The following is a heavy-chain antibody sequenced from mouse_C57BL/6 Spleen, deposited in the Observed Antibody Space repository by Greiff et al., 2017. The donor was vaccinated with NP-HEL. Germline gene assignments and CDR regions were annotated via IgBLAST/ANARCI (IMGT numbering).Heavy chain of an antibody. CDR3: VRLSTKGFDV. V-gene: IGHV10-3*01. J-gene: IGHJ1*03. Sequence: EVQLVESGGGLVQPKGSLKLSCAASGFTFNTYAMHWVRQAPGKGLECVARIRSKSSNYATYYADSVKDRFTISRDDSQSMLYMQMNNLKTEDTAMYYCVRLSTKGFDVWGTGTTVTVSS. D-gene: IGHD5-1*01. CDR2: IRSKSSNYAT. CDR1: GFTFNTYA.